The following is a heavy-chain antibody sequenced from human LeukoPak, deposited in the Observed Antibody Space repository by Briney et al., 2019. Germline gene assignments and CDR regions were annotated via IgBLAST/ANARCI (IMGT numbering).Heavy chain of an antibody. Sequence: WGSLRLSCAASGFTFSSYGMHWVRQAPGKGLEWVAVISYDGSNKYYADSVKGRFTISRDNSKNTLYLQMNSLRAEDTAVYYCAKDGVGSSWNFGYWGQGTLVTVSS. CDR2: ISYDGSNK. D-gene: IGHD6-13*01. CDR3: AKDGVGSSWNFGY. J-gene: IGHJ4*02. CDR1: GFTFSSYG. V-gene: IGHV3-30*18.